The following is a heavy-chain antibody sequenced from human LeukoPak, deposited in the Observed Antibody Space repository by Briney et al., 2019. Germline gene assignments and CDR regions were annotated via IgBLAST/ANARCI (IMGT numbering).Heavy chain of an antibody. CDR3: ARIPRSGYCSSTSCRYYYYYMDV. V-gene: IGHV4-61*02. D-gene: IGHD2-2*01. CDR2: FYTSGSS. CDR1: GGSISSGTYY. Sequence: ASETLSLTCTVSGGSISSGTYYWSWIRQPAGKGLEWIGRFYTSGSSNYNPSLKRRVTISVDTTKNQFSLHLSSVTAADAAVYYCARIPRSGYCSSTSCRYYYYYMDVWGKGTTVTISS. J-gene: IGHJ6*03.